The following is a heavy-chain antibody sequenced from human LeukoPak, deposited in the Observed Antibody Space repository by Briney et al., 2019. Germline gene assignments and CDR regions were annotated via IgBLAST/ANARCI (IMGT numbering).Heavy chain of an antibody. J-gene: IGHJ6*02. CDR3: ARSYYDSSGYYYNYYGMTS. D-gene: IGHD3-22*01. CDR2: ISYDGSNK. Sequence: GRSLRLSCAASGFTFSSYAMHWVRQAPGKGLEWVAVISYDGSNKYYADSVKGRFTISRDNSKNTLYLQMNSLRAEDTAVYYCARSYYDSSGYYYNYYGMTSGAKGPRSPSP. V-gene: IGHV3-30*04. CDR1: GFTFSSYA.